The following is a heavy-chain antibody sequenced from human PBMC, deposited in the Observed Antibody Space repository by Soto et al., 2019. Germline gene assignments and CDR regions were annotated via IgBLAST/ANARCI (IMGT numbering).Heavy chain of an antibody. Sequence: GESLKISCKGSGYSFTSYWISWVRQMPGKGMEWMGRIDPSDSYTNYSPSFQGHVTISADKSISTAYLQWSSLKASDTAMYYCARHEWDIVVVPAAQPWFDPWGQGTLVTVSS. D-gene: IGHD2-2*01. V-gene: IGHV5-10-1*01. CDR2: IDPSDSYT. CDR1: GYSFTSYW. J-gene: IGHJ5*02. CDR3: ARHEWDIVVVPAAQPWFDP.